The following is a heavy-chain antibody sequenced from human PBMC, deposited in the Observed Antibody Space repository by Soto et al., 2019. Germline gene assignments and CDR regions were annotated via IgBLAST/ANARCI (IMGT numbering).Heavy chain of an antibody. CDR1: GGSISSGGYY. D-gene: IGHD4-17*01. CDR2: IYYSGST. CDR3: ARDMGDYGDYNGFDY. Sequence: SETLSLTCTVSGGSISSGGYYWSWIRQHPGKGLEWIGYIYYSGSTYYNPSLKSRVTISVDTSKNQFSLKLSSVTAADTAVYYCARDMGDYGDYNGFDYWGQGTLVTVSS. J-gene: IGHJ4*02. V-gene: IGHV4-31*03.